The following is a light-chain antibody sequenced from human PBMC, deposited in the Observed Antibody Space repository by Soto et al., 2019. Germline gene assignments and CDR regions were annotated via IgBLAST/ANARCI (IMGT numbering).Light chain of an antibody. Sequence: QLVLTQSPSASASLGASVKLTCTLSSGHSSYAIAWHQQQPEKGPRYLMKLNSDGSHSKGDGIPDRFSGSSSGAERYLTISSLPSEDEADYYCQTWGTGIPWVFGGGTKLTVL. CDR2: LNSDGSH. J-gene: IGLJ3*02. CDR1: SGHSSYA. CDR3: QTWGTGIPWV. V-gene: IGLV4-69*01.